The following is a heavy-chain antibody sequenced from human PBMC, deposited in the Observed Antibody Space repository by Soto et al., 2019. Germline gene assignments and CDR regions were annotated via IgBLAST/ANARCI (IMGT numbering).Heavy chain of an antibody. CDR1: GGTFSSYA. D-gene: IGHD2-2*01. V-gene: IGHV1-69*13. CDR2: IIPIFGTA. CDR3: ASTRYCSSTSCYRDYYYYGMDV. Sequence: SVKVSCKASGGTFSSYAISWVRQAPGQGLEWMGGIIPIFGTANYAQKFQGRVTITGDESTSTAYMELSSLGSEDTAVYYCASTRYCSSTSCYRDYYYYGMDVWGQGTTVTVSS. J-gene: IGHJ6*02.